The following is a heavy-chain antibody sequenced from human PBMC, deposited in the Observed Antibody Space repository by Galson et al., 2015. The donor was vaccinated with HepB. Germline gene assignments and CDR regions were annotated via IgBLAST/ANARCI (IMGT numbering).Heavy chain of an antibody. J-gene: IGHJ5*02. V-gene: IGHV4-39*01. D-gene: IGHD3-10*01. CDR2: LTYSGGT. Sequence: SETLSLTCTGSGGSISSSSYYWGWIRQPPGKGLEWIGSLTYSGGTYSNPSLKSRVTISVDTSKNQFSLKLSSVTAPDAAVYYCARGRYYGSGSYIPRSGVFFDPWGQGTLVTVSS. CDR3: ARGRYYGSGSYIPRSGVFFDP. CDR1: GGSISSSSYY.